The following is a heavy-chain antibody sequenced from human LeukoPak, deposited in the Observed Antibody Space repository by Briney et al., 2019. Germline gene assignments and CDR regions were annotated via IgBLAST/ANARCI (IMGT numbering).Heavy chain of an antibody. Sequence: SETLSLTCTVSGGSISSYYWSWIRQPPGKGLEWVGYIYYSGSTNYNPSLKSRVTISVDTSKNQFSLKMSSVTAADTAGYYCARSSIGYCSGGSCYWSAWFDPWGQGTLVTVSS. V-gene: IGHV4-59*08. CDR3: ARSSIGYCSGGSCYWSAWFDP. D-gene: IGHD2-15*01. J-gene: IGHJ5*02. CDR1: GGSISSYY. CDR2: IYYSGST.